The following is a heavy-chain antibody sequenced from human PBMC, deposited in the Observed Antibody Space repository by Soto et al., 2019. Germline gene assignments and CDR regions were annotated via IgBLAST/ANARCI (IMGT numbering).Heavy chain of an antibody. CDR2: IDWDDDK. CDR3: ARMEYYDFWSGSGMDV. Sequence: GSGPTLVNPTQTLTLTCIFSGFSLSTSGMCVSWIRQPPGKALEWLALIDWDDDKYYSTSLKTRLTISKDTSKNQVVLTMTNMEPVDTATYYCARMEYYDFWSGSGMDVWGQGTTVTVSS. V-gene: IGHV2-70*01. J-gene: IGHJ6*02. CDR1: GFSLSTSGMC. D-gene: IGHD3-3*01.